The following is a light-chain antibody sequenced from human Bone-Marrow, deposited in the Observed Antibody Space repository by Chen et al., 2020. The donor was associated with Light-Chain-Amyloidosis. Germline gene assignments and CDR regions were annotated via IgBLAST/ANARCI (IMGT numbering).Light chain of an antibody. V-gene: IGLV2-14*01. CDR3: SSYTITNTLV. Sequence: QSALTQPASVSGSPGQSITISCTGTSSDVGGDNHVSWYQQHPDKAPKLMIYEVTNRPSWVPDRFSGSKSDNPASLTISGIQSEDEADYFCSSYTITNTLVFGSGTRVTVL. J-gene: IGLJ1*01. CDR1: SSDVGGDNH. CDR2: EVT.